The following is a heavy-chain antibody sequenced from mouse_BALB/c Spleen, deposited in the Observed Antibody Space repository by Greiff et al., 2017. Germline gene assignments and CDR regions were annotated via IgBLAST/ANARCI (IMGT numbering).Heavy chain of an antibody. CDR3: ARLYDGYSAWFAY. D-gene: IGHD2-3*01. CDR1: GFTFSSYG. J-gene: IGHJ3*01. V-gene: IGHV5-6*01. Sequence: EVMLVESGGDLVKPGGSLKLSCAASGFTFSSYGMSWVRQTPDKRLEWVATISSGGSYTYYPDSVKGRFTISRDNAKNTLYLQMSSLKSEDTAMYYCARLYDGYSAWFAYWGQGTLVTVSA. CDR2: ISSGGSYT.